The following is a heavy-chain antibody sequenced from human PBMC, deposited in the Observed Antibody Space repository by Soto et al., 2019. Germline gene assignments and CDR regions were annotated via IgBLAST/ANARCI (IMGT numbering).Heavy chain of an antibody. J-gene: IGHJ4*02. CDR3: ARLGPYDFWSGYPGYFDY. V-gene: IGHV4-31*03. D-gene: IGHD3-3*01. Sequence: PSETLSLTCTVSGGSISSGGYYWSWIRKHPGKGLEWIGYIYYSGSTYYNPSLKSRVTISVDTSKNQFSLKLSSVTAADTAVYYCARLGPYDFWSGYPGYFDYWGQGTLVTVSS. CDR1: GGSISSGGYY. CDR2: IYYSGST.